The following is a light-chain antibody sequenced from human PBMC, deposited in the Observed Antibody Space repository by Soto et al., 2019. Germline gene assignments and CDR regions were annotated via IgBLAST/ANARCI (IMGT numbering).Light chain of an antibody. CDR2: AVT. J-gene: IGLJ1*01. Sequence: QSVLTQPPSASGSPGQSVTISCTGTSSDVGGYNYVSWYQQHPGKAPKLMIYAVTKRPSGVPDRFFGSRSGNTASLTISGLQAEDEADSYCSSYGGSNNYVFGRGTKVTVL. CDR1: SSDVGGYNY. CDR3: SSYGGSNNYV. V-gene: IGLV2-8*01.